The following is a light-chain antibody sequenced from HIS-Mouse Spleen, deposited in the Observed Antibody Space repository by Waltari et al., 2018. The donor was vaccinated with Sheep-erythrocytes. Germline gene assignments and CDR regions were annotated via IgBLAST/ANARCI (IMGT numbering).Light chain of an antibody. CDR3: QQANSFPIT. CDR1: QGISSW. CDR2: AAS. J-gene: IGKJ5*01. Sequence: DIQMTQSPSSVSASVGDRVTIPCRASQGISSWLAWHQQKPGKATKLLIYAASSLQSGVPSRFSGSGSGTDFTLTISSLQPEDFATYYCQQANSFPITFGQGTRLEIK. V-gene: IGKV1-12*01.